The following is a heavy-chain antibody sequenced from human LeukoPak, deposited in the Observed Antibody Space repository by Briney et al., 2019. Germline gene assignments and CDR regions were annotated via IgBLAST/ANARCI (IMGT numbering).Heavy chain of an antibody. Sequence: GGSLRLSCAASGFTFSTYWMNWYRRAPGKGLEWVGNINQDASEINYVDSVRGRFTISRDNAKNSLHLQMNSLRAEDTAVYYCPTDRDNSDWQKRFDSWGQGTLVTVSS. CDR1: GFTFSTYW. D-gene: IGHD2-21*02. J-gene: IGHJ4*02. CDR3: PTDRDNSDWQKRFDS. CDR2: INQDASEI. V-gene: IGHV3-7*01.